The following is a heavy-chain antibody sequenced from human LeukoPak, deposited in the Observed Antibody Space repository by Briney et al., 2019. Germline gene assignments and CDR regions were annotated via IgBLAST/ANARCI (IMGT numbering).Heavy chain of an antibody. Sequence: ASVKVSYKASGYTFTDYYLHWVRQAPGQGLEWMGWIHPNSGGTNYAQKFQGRVAMTRDTSISTAYMELSSLRSDDTAVYYCARLAAVPGWGQGTLVTASS. J-gene: IGHJ1*01. CDR1: GYTFTDYY. D-gene: IGHD2-2*01. V-gene: IGHV1-2*02. CDR3: ARLAAVPG. CDR2: IHPNSGGT.